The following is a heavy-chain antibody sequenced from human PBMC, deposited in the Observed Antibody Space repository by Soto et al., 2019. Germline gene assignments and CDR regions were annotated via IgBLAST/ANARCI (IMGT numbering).Heavy chain of an antibody. D-gene: IGHD3-16*01. CDR3: ARASSLGGGYYGMDV. J-gene: IGHJ6*02. CDR1: GGTFSSYA. Sequence: GASVKVSCKASGGTFSSYAISWVRQAPGQGLEWMGGIIPIFGTANYAQKFQGRVTITADKSTSTAYMELSSLRSEDTAVYYCARASSLGGGYYGMDVWGQGTTVTVSS. V-gene: IGHV1-69*06. CDR2: IIPIFGTA.